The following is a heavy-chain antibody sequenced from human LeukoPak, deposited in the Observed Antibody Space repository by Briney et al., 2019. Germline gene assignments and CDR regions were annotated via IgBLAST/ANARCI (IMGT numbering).Heavy chain of an antibody. V-gene: IGHV3-23*01. J-gene: IGHJ2*01. CDR1: GFAFSSYA. D-gene: IGHD3-16*01. CDR2: IRGSGATT. Sequence: TEGSLRLSCAASGFAFSSYAMSWVRQAPGKGLEWVSCIRGSGATTFHADSVKGRFTISRDNSKNTLYLQMNGLRSEDTAVYYCAQGARADTFWYFDLWGRGTLVTVSS. CDR3: AQGARADTFWYFDL.